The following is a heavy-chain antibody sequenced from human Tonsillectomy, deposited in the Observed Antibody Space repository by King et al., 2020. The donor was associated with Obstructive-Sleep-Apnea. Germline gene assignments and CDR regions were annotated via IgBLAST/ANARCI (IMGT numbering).Heavy chain of an antibody. Sequence: VQLVESGGGLVQPGGSLRLSCAVSGFTVSSTYMSWVRQAPGKGLEWVSTLYSGGATDYADSVKGRFTISRDTSKNTLYLRINSLRAEDTAVYFCARGLGYSYGYSFDYWGQGTLVTVSS. D-gene: IGHD5-18*01. J-gene: IGHJ4*02. CDR3: ARGLGYSYGYSFDY. V-gene: IGHV3-66*01. CDR2: LYSGGAT. CDR1: GFTVSSTY.